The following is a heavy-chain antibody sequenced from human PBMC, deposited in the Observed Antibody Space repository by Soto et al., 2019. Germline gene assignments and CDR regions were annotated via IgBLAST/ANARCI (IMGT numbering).Heavy chain of an antibody. CDR3: ARDQGGATPFYY. Sequence: QVQLVQSGAEVKKPGSSVKVSCKASGGTFSSYTISWVRQAPGQGLEWMGRIIPILGIANYAQKFQGRVTIPAEKSTSTAYLELSSLRSEDTAVYYCARDQGGATPFYYWGQGTLVTVSS. CDR1: GGTFSSYT. V-gene: IGHV1-69*08. CDR2: IIPILGIA. J-gene: IGHJ4*02. D-gene: IGHD1-26*01.